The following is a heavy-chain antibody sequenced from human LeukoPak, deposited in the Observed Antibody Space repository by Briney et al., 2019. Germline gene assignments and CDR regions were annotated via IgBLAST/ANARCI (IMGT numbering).Heavy chain of an antibody. D-gene: IGHD3-10*01. J-gene: IGHJ6*03. CDR3: ARGLIGLVPYYYYYMGV. Sequence: ASVKVSCKASGGTFSSYAINWVRQAPGQGLEWMGGVIPIFGTANYAQKFQGRVTITADKSTSTAYMELSSLRSEDTAVYYCARGLIGLVPYYYYYMGVWGKGTTVTVSS. V-gene: IGHV1-69*06. CDR1: GGTFSSYA. CDR2: VIPIFGTA.